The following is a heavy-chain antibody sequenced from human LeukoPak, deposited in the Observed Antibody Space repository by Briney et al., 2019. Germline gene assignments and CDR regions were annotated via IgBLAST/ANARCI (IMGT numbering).Heavy chain of an antibody. D-gene: IGHD2/OR15-2a*01. CDR3: ARRSMATSAEDFDY. Sequence: GGSLRLSCAASGFTFSDYYMSWIRQAPGKGLEWVSYISGSGSTIYYADSVKGRFTISRDNAKNSLYLQMNSLRAEDTAVYYCARRSMATSAEDFDYWGQGTLVTVSS. V-gene: IGHV3-11*04. J-gene: IGHJ4*02. CDR1: GFTFSDYY. CDR2: ISGSGSTI.